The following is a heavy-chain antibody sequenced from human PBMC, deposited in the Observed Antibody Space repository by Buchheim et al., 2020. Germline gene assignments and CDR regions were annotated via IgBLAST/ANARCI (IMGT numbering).Heavy chain of an antibody. V-gene: IGHV4-59*08. CDR2: IYYSGST. CDR1: GGSISSYY. CDR3: ARHVGMATINYFDY. Sequence: QVQLQESGPGLVKPSETLSLTCTVSGGSISSYYWRWIRQPPGKGLEWIGYIYYSGSTNYNPSLKSRVTLSVDTSKNQFSLKLSSVTAADTAVYYCARHVGMATINYFDYWGQGTL. D-gene: IGHD5-24*01. J-gene: IGHJ4*02.